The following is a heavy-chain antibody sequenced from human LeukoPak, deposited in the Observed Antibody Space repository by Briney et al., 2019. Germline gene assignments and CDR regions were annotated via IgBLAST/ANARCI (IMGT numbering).Heavy chain of an antibody. CDR2: IHNSGSTI. V-gene: IGHV3-48*03. D-gene: IGHD5-12*01. CDR1: GFTFSTYE. J-gene: IGHJ5*02. Sequence: GSLRLSCAASGFTFSTYEMNWVRQAPGKGLEWVSYIHNSGSTIYYADSVKGRFTISRDNVKNSLYLQMNSLRAEDTAVYYCAKLPSGYTLHSWLDPWGQGTLVTVSS. CDR3: AKLPSGYTLHSWLDP.